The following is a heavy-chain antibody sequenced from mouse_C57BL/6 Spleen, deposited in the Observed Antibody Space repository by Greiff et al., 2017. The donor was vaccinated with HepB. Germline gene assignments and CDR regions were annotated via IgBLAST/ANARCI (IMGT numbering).Heavy chain of an antibody. CDR2: IYPSDSET. J-gene: IGHJ2*01. Sequence: VQLQHPGAELVRPGSSVKLSCKASGYTFTSYWMDWVKQRPGQGLEWIGNIYPSDSETHYNQKFKDKATLTVDKSSSTAYMQLSSLTSEDSAVYYCARSDYDYGYFDYWGQGTTLTVSS. CDR3: ARSDYDYGYFDY. V-gene: IGHV1-61*01. D-gene: IGHD2-4*01. CDR1: GYTFTSYW.